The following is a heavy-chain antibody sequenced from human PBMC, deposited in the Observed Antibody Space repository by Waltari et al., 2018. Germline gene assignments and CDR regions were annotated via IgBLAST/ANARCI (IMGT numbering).Heavy chain of an antibody. J-gene: IGHJ6*03. CDR2: INHSGST. V-gene: IGHV4-34*01. Sequence: QVQLQQWGAGLLKPSETLSLTCAVYGGSFSGYSWSWIRQPPGKGLEWIGEINHSGSTNYNPSLKSRVTISVDTSKNQFSLKLSSVTAADTAVYYCARGARFGEYVLFYYYYMDVWGKGTTVTVSS. D-gene: IGHD3-10*01. CDR3: ARGARFGEYVLFYYYYMDV. CDR1: GGSFSGYS.